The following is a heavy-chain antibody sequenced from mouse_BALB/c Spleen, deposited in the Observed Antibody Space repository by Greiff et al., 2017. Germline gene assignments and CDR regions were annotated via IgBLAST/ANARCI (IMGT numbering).Heavy chain of an antibody. Sequence: VQLQQPGAELVKPGASVKLSCKASGYTFTSYWMHWVKQRPGQGLEWIGEINPSNGRTNYNEKFKSKATLTVDKSSSTAYMQLSSLTSEDSAVYYCARYYRYQFAYWGQGTLVTVSA. J-gene: IGHJ3*01. D-gene: IGHD2-14*01. CDR3: ARYYRYQFAY. V-gene: IGHV1S81*02. CDR1: GYTFTSYW. CDR2: INPSNGRT.